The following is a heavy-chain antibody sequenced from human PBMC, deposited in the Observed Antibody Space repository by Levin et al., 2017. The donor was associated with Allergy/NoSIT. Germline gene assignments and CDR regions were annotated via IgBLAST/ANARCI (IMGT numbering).Heavy chain of an antibody. CDR1: GFIFSSYA. J-gene: IGHJ4*02. CDR3: ARDPHRGYDILPGSYFRGFFDY. D-gene: IGHD3-9*01. CDR2: ISYDGNNK. V-gene: IGHV3-30-3*01. Sequence: QAGESLKISCAASGFIFSSYAMHWARQAPGKGLEWVAVISYDGNNKNYADSVKGRFTISRDNSKNTLYLQMRRLRAEDSAVYYCARDPHRGYDILPGSYFRGFFDYWGQGTLVTVSS.